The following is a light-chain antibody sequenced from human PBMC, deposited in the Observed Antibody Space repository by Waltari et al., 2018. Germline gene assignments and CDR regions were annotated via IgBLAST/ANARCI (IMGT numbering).Light chain of an antibody. CDR1: SSDVGHYNL. V-gene: IGLV2-23*02. J-gene: IGLJ2*01. CDR2: EVT. CDR3: CSYAGSRIVV. Sequence: QSALTPPASVSGSPGQSITLPCTGTSSDVGHYNLFSWYQHHPGKVPKLMIYEVTKRPSGISNRFSGSKSGNTASLTISGLQAEDEGDYYCCSYAGSRIVVFGGGTKMTVL.